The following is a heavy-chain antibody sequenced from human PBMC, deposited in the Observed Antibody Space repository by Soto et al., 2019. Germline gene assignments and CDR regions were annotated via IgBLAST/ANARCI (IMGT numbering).Heavy chain of an antibody. Sequence: GGSLRLSCAASGFTFSSYAMSWVRQAPGKGLEWVSAISGSGGSTEYAASVKGRFTISRDDSKNSLYLQMNSLRTDDTAVYYCTRIHSTAWSGSYFDYWGQGTLVTVSS. D-gene: IGHD2-2*01. CDR1: GFTFSSYA. V-gene: IGHV3-23*01. J-gene: IGHJ4*02. CDR3: TRIHSTAWSGSYFDY. CDR2: ISGSGGST.